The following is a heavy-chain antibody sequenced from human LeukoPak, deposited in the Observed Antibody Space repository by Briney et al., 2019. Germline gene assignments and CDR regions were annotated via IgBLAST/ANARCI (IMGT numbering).Heavy chain of an antibody. CDR2: ISGSGGST. J-gene: IGHJ4*02. CDR3: AKASEYDFWSGYPTPALDY. V-gene: IGHV3-23*01. CDR1: GFTFSSYA. Sequence: GGSLRLSCAASGFTFSSYAMSWVRQAPGKGLEWVSAISGSGGSTYYADSVKGRFTISRDNSKNTLYLQMNSLRAEDTAVYYCAKASEYDFWSGYPTPALDYWGEGTLVTVSS. D-gene: IGHD3-3*01.